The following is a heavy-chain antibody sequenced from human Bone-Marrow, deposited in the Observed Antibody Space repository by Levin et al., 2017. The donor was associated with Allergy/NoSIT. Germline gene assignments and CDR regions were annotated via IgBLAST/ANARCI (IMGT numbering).Heavy chain of an antibody. V-gene: IGHV4-39*07. Sequence: SQTLSLTCTVSGGSISSNNYYWGWIRQPPGKGLEWIGSIYYNGSTYYNPYIKSRVTILVDTSKNQFSLKMNSVTAADTAVYYCDSVIIWNQYYLDVWGQGTTVTVSS. D-gene: IGHD2/OR15-2a*01. CDR3: DSVIIWNQYYLDV. J-gene: IGHJ6*02. CDR2: IYYNGST. CDR1: GGSISSNNYY.